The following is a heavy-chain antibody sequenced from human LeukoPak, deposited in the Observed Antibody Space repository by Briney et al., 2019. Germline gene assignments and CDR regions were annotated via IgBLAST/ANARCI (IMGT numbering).Heavy chain of an antibody. V-gene: IGHV1-18*01. CDR2: ISAYNGNT. Sequence: ASVKVSCKASGYTFTSYGISWVRQAPGQGLEWMGWISAYNGNTNYAQKLQGRVTMTTDTSTSTAYMELRSLRSDDTAVYYCARGYCSGGSCYLGDYYYYMDVWGKGTTVTISS. J-gene: IGHJ6*03. CDR3: ARGYCSGGSCYLGDYYYYMDV. CDR1: GYTFTSYG. D-gene: IGHD2-15*01.